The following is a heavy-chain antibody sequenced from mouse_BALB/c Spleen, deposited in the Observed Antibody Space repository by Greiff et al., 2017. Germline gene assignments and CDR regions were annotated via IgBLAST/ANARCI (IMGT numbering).Heavy chain of an antibody. J-gene: IGHJ4*01. D-gene: IGHD1-1*01. V-gene: IGHV1-39*01. CDR1: GYSFTGYN. CDR3: ARYPTVVAGNYAMDY. Sequence: VHVKQSGPELEKPGASVKISCKASGYSFTGYNMNWVKQRNGKSLEWIGNIDPYYGGTSYNQKFKGKATLTVDKSSSTDYMQLKSLTSEDSAVYYCARYPTVVAGNYAMDYWGQGTSVTVSS. CDR2: IDPYYGGT.